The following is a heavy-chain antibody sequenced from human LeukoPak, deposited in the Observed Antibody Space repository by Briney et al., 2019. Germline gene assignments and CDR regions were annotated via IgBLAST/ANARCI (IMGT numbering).Heavy chain of an antibody. CDR1: GFTFNSYG. D-gene: IGHD5-18*01. CDR2: IWYDGNNK. V-gene: IGHV3-33*01. CDR3: ARDGGYGPFDY. J-gene: IGHJ4*02. Sequence: GGSLRLACAASGFTFNSYGMHWVRQAPGKGLEWVAIIWYDGNNKYYADSVKGRFTISRDNSKNTLYLQMNSLRAEDTAVYYCARDGGYGPFDYWGQETLVTVSS.